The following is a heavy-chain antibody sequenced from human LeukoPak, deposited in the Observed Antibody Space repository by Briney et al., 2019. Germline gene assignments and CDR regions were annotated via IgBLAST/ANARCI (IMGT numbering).Heavy chain of an antibody. CDR1: GFTFSSYG. CDR3: ARKRESSSSWYGGLAY. J-gene: IGHJ4*02. Sequence: PGGSLRLSCAASGFTFSSYGMHWVRQAPGKGLEWVAVIWYDGSNKYYADSVKGRFTISRDNAKNSLYLQMNSLRAEDTAVYYCARKRESSSSWYGGLAYWGQGTLVTVSS. CDR2: IWYDGSNK. D-gene: IGHD6-13*01. V-gene: IGHV3-33*01.